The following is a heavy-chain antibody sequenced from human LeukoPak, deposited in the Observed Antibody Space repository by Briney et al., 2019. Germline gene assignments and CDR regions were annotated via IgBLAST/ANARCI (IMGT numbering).Heavy chain of an antibody. CDR3: ARDIPRYYYDSSGSFDY. J-gene: IGHJ4*02. D-gene: IGHD3-22*01. CDR1: GGSISSHY. CDR2: IYYSGST. V-gene: IGHV4-59*11. Sequence: SETLSLTCTVSGGSISSHYWSWIRQPPGKGLEWIGYIYYSGSTNYNPSLKSRVTMSVDASKNQFSLKLSSVTAADTAVYYCARDIPRYYYDSSGSFDYWGQGTLVTVSS.